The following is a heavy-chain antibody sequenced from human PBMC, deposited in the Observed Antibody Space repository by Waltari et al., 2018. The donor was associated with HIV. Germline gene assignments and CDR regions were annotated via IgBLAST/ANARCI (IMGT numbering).Heavy chain of an antibody. CDR2: IKNEVNIYST. V-gene: IGHV3-72*01. Sequence: DVQLVESGGDLVQPGGSLRLSCAASGLTFSDHYMDWVRQAPGKGVEWVGLIKNEVNIYSTEYAASVKGRFTIARDDSKNSFYLQMNSLKTEDTAVYYCARCGNPGKVFDYWGQGTLVTVSS. CDR1: GLTFSDHY. CDR3: ARCGNPGKVFDY. J-gene: IGHJ4*02. D-gene: IGHD1-26*01.